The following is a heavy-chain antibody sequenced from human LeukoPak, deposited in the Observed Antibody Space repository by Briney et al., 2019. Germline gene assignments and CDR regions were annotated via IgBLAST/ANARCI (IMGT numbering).Heavy chain of an antibody. J-gene: IGHJ4*02. Sequence: SETLSLTCTVSGGSISSYHWSWIRQPAGKGLEWIGHININEGPKYNPSLRSRVTMSADTSRNQYSLKLSFVTAADTAVYYCARDGNSYGPDFDYWGQGTLVTVSS. V-gene: IGHV4-4*07. CDR3: ARDGNSYGPDFDY. D-gene: IGHD5-18*01. CDR1: GGSISSYH. CDR2: ININEGP.